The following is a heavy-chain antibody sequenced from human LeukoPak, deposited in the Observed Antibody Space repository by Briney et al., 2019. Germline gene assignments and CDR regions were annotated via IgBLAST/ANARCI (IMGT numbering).Heavy chain of an antibody. CDR3: ARAEYYDSSGYYFPGLG. D-gene: IGHD3-22*01. Sequence: SVKVSCKASGGTFSSYAISWVRQAPGQGLEWMGRIIPILGIANYAQKFQGRVTITADKSTSTAYMELSSLRSEHTAVYYCARAEYYDSSGYYFPGLGWGQGTLVTVSS. J-gene: IGHJ4*02. CDR1: GGTFSSYA. CDR2: IIPILGIA. V-gene: IGHV1-69*04.